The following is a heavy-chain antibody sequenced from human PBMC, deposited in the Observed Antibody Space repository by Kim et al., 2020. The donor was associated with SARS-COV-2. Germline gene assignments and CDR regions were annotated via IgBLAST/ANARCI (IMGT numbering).Heavy chain of an antibody. CDR3: ARDALTRGTASFDY. J-gene: IGHJ4*02. CDR2: IYYSGST. V-gene: IGHV4-39*07. CDR1: GGSISSSSYY. D-gene: IGHD2-21*02. Sequence: SETLSLTCTVSGGSISSSSYYWGWIRQPPGKGLEWIGSIYYSGSTYYNPSLKSRVTISVDTSKNQFSLKLSSVTAADTAVYYCARDALTRGTASFDYWGQGTLVTVSS.